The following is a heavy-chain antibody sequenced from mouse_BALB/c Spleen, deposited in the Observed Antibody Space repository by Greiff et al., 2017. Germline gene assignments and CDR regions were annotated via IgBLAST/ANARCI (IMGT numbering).Heavy chain of an antibody. CDR2: IYPGNVNT. CDR1: GYTFTSYY. Sequence: QVQLQQSGPELVKPGASVRISCKASGYTFTSYYIHWVQQRPGQGLEWIGWIYPGNVNTKYTEKFKGKATLTADKSSSTAYMQLSSLTSEDSAVYVWARRAVYDGNFYYFDYWGQGTTLTVSS. V-gene: IGHV1S56*01. D-gene: IGHD2-1*01. J-gene: IGHJ2*01. CDR3: ARRAVYDGNFYYFDY.